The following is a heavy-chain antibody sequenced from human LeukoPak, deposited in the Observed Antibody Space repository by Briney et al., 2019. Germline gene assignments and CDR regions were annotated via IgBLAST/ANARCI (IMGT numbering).Heavy chain of an antibody. J-gene: IGHJ5*02. Sequence: SETLSLTCTVSGGSISSSSYYWGWIRQPPGKGLEWIGEIYHSGSTNYNPSLKSRVTISVDKSKNHFSLKLSSVTAADTAVYYCARELSGSRRWFDPWGQGTLVTVSS. CDR2: IYHSGST. CDR3: ARELSGSRRWFDP. D-gene: IGHD1-26*01. CDR1: GGSISSSSYY. V-gene: IGHV4-39*07.